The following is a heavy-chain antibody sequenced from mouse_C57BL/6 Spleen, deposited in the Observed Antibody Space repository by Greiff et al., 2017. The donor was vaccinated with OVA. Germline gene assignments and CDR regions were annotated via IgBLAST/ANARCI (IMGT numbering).Heavy chain of an antibody. CDR1: GYTFTSYT. Sequence: QVQLQQSGAELARPGASVKMSCKASGYTFTSYTMHWVKQRPGQGLEWIGYINPSSGYTKYNQKFKDKATLTADKSSSTAYMQLSSLTSEDSAVYYGAREGDYDPYYFDYWGQGTTLTVSS. V-gene: IGHV1-4*01. D-gene: IGHD2-4*01. CDR2: INPSSGYT. CDR3: AREGDYDPYYFDY. J-gene: IGHJ2*01.